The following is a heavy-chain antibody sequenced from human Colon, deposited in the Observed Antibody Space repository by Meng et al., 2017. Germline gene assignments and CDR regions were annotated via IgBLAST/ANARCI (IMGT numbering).Heavy chain of an antibody. V-gene: IGHV4-61*01. D-gene: IGHD3-10*01. CDR3: ARFYGSGTFEVHDY. J-gene: IGHJ4*02. CDR2: IHYSGSR. CDR1: GGSVSSASYY. Sequence: LHRQEPGPVLVRPPSPISLPCNVSGGSVSSASYYWSWIRQPPGKGLEWIGLIHYSGSRNYNPSLKSRVTMSVDTSKNQVSLRLTSVTAADTAVYYCARFYGSGTFEVHDYWGQGTLVTVSS.